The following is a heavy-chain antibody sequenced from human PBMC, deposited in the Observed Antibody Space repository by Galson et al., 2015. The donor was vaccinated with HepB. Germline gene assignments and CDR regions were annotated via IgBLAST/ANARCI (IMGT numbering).Heavy chain of an antibody. J-gene: IGHJ4*02. CDR3: ARDYWFRLDY. CDR1: GFTFSDYS. Sequence: SLRLSCAASGFTFSDYSMYWVRQAPGKGLEWVSYIRHSSTPIYYADSEKGRFTISRDNAKKSLYLQMNSLRAEDTAVYYCARDYWFRLDYWGQGTLVTVSS. V-gene: IGHV3-48*01. D-gene: IGHD2-8*02. CDR2: IRHSSTPI.